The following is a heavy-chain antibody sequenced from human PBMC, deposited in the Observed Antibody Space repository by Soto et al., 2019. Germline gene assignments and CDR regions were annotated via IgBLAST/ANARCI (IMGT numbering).Heavy chain of an antibody. V-gene: IGHV4-59*08. CDR3: ARRHDYGDYSHFDY. D-gene: IGHD4-17*01. CDR1: GFYISSYY. J-gene: IGHJ4*02. CDR2: IYYSGST. Sequence: PSETLSLTCTVSGFYISSYYWSWIRQPPGKGLEWIGYIYYSGSTNYNPSLKSRVTISVDTSKNQFSLKLSSVTAADTAVYYCARRHDYGDYSHFDYWGQGTLVTVSS.